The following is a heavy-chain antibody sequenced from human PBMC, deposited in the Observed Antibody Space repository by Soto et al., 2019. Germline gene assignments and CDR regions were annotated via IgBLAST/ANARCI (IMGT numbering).Heavy chain of an antibody. V-gene: IGHV3-30-3*01. CDR3: ARDGGMTTVTRWYCEL. J-gene: IGHJ2*01. D-gene: IGHD4-17*01. Sequence: QVQLVESGGGVVQPGRSLRLSCAASGFTFSSYAMHWVRQAPGKGLEWVAVISYDGSNKYYADSVKGRFTISRDNSKNTLYLPMNRLRAEDTAVYYCARDGGMTTVTRWYCELWGRGTLVTVSS. CDR2: ISYDGSNK. CDR1: GFTFSSYA.